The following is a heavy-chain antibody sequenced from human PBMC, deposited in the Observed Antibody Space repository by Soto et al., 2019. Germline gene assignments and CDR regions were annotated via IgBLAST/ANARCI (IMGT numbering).Heavy chain of an antibody. CDR3: ATIGSGYYYDY. V-gene: IGHV3-21*01. D-gene: IGHD3-22*01. Sequence: EVQLVESWGGRVKPGGSLRLSCAASGFTFSRYSMNWVRQAPGKGLEWVSSISSGRTYTDYADSVKGRFTISGDNAKNSLYLQMNSLRAEDTAVYYCATIGSGYYYDYWGQGTLVTVSS. J-gene: IGHJ4*02. CDR2: ISSGRTYT. CDR1: GFTFSRYS.